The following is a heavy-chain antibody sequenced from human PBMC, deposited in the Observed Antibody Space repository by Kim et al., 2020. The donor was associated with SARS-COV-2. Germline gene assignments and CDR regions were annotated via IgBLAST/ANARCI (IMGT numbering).Heavy chain of an antibody. CDR1: GGSFSGYY. CDR3: ASIAAAGIETLGVDY. V-gene: IGHV4-34*01. J-gene: IGHJ4*02. CDR2: INHSGST. Sequence: SETLSLTCAVYGGSFSGYYWSWIRQPPGKGLEWIGEINHSGSTNYNPSLKSRVTISVDTSKNQFSLKLSSVTAADTAVYYCASIAAAGIETLGVDYWGQGTLVTVSS. D-gene: IGHD6-13*01.